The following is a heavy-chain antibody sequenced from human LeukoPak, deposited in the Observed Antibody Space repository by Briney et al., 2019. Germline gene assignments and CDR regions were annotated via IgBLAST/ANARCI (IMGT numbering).Heavy chain of an antibody. V-gene: IGHV5-51*01. CDR3: ARAIDYGDFYYFDY. J-gene: IGHJ4*02. CDR1: GYTFTAYW. Sequence: GESLKISGQGSGYTFTAYWIGWVRQMPGKGLEWVCIMHPGDSDTRYSPSFQGQVTISADKSITTAYLQWSSLKASDTAMYYCARAIDYGDFYYFDYWGQGTLVTVSS. D-gene: IGHD4-17*01. CDR2: MHPGDSDT.